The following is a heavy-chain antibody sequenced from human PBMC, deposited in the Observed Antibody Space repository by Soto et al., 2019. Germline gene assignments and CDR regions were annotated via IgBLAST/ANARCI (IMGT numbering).Heavy chain of an antibody. Sequence: SETLSLTCTVSGASIRSTDYYWSWIRQAPGKGLEWIGYVYYTGSTYYNPSLMSRLTMSVDTSKNQFSLKLTSVTAAETAVYYCVRTAREGAVAPHWFDRWGQGTQVTVSS. V-gene: IGHV4-30-4*01. CDR2: VYYTGST. J-gene: IGHJ5*02. CDR3: VRTAREGAVAPHWFDR. D-gene: IGHD2-21*02. CDR1: GASIRSTDYY.